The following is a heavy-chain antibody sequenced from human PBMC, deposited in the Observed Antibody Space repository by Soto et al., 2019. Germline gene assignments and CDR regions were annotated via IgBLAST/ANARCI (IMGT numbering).Heavy chain of an antibody. J-gene: IGHJ5*02. Sequence: GASVKVSCKASGYTFTSYDINWVRQATGQGLEWMGWMNPNSGNTGYAQKFQGRVTMTRNTSVSTAYLQICSLKAEDTAVYYCARDGGYYYGSGSKTYNWFDPWGQGTLVTVSS. D-gene: IGHD3-10*01. CDR2: MNPNSGNT. V-gene: IGHV1-8*01. CDR3: ARDGGYYYGSGSKTYNWFDP. CDR1: GYTFTSYD.